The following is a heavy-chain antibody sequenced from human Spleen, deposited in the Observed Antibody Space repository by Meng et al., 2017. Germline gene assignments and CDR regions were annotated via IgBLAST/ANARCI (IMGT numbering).Heavy chain of an antibody. Sequence: SDTLSLTCTVSGGPISSGSYYWSWIRQPAGKGLEWIGNVFYRGGTNYNPSLKSRVVISLDTSKNQFSLRLNSVTAADTAVYYCARTLAGAMSFEYWGQGSLVTVSS. CDR1: GGPISSGSYY. D-gene: IGHD6-19*01. CDR3: ARTLAGAMSFEY. J-gene: IGHJ4*02. CDR2: VFYRGGT. V-gene: IGHV4-61*10.